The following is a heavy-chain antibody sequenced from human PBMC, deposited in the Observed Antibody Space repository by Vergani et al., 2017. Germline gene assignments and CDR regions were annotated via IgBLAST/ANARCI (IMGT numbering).Heavy chain of an antibody. CDR3: ARDHVVVRGVIGFGMDV. V-gene: IGHV3-21*01. J-gene: IGHJ6*02. D-gene: IGHD3-10*01. CDR2: ISSSSSYI. CDR1: GFTFSSYS. Sequence: EVQLVESGGGLVKPGESLRLSCAASGFTFSSYSMNWVRQAPGKGLEWVSSISSSSSYIYYADSVKGRFTISRDNAKNSLYLQMNSLRAEDTAVYYCARDHVVVRGVIGFGMDVWGQGTTVTVSS.